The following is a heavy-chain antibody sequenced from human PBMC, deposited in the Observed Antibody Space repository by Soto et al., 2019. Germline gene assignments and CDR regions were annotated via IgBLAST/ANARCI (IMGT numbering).Heavy chain of an antibody. CDR3: GRGGGYYYDSSGYFDPFDY. Sequence: NPSETLSLTCTVSGGSISSYYWSWIRQPPGKGLEWIGYIYYSGSTNYNPSLKSRVTISVDTSKNQFSLKLSSVTAADTAVYYCGRGGGYYYDSSGYFDPFDYWGQGTLVTVSS. D-gene: IGHD3-22*01. V-gene: IGHV4-59*01. CDR2: IYYSGST. CDR1: GGSISSYY. J-gene: IGHJ4*02.